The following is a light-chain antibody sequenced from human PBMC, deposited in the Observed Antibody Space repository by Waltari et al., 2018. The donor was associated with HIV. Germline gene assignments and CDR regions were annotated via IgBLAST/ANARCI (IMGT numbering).Light chain of an antibody. Sequence: EIVLTQSPGTLSLSPGERAALSCRASQSLSSNYLVWYQQKPGQAPRLLIYRASSRATGIPDRFSGSGSGTDFTLTINRLEPEDFATYYCQQYGSSPYTFGQGTKVEIK. CDR1: QSLSSNY. V-gene: IGKV3-20*01. J-gene: IGKJ2*01. CDR3: QQYGSSPYT. CDR2: RAS.